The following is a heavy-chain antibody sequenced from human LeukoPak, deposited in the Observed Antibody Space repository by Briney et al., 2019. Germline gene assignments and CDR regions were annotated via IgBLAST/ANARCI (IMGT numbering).Heavy chain of an antibody. CDR3: ARFSVPLYYFDY. CDR1: GDSISGHY. V-gene: IGHV4-59*11. CDR2: MYYSGGT. Sequence: PSETLSLTCTVSGDSISGHYWSWLRQPPGKGLEWLGYMYYSGGTNYNPSLKSRLTMSVDTSKNQFSLKLDSMTAADTAVYFCARFSVPLYYFDYWGQGTPVTVSS. J-gene: IGHJ4*02.